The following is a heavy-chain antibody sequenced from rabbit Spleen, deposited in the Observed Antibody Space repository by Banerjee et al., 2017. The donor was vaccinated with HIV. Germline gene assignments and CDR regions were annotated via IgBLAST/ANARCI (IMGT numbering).Heavy chain of an antibody. Sequence: EQLDESGGGLVKPEGSLTLTCKISGVSFGDKDEVCWGRQAQGKGLECIACIYGGGVGRPYYACWARGRFACYRPSSSTVTLPMPRLTVAGPASYFRPRDTGSCFSSYDLVLRSHGTLVPVS. CDR1: GVSFGDKDE. CDR3: PRDTGSCFSSYDLVL. CDR2: IYGGGVGRP. J-gene: IGHJ6*01. D-gene: IGHD7-1*01. V-gene: IGHV1S45*01.